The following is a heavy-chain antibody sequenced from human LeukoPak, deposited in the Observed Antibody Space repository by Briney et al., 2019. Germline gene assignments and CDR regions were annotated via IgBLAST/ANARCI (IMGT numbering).Heavy chain of an antibody. CDR3: ARHLRDSSGYRPYYFDY. CDR2: IYYSGST. V-gene: IGHV4-39*01. Sequence: SETLSLTCTVSGGSISSSSYYWGWIRQPPGKGLEWIGSIYYSGSTYYNPSLKSRVTISVDTSKNQFSRKLSSVTAADTAVYYCARHLRDSSGYRPYYFDYWGQGTLVTVSS. CDR1: GGSISSSSYY. D-gene: IGHD3-22*01. J-gene: IGHJ4*02.